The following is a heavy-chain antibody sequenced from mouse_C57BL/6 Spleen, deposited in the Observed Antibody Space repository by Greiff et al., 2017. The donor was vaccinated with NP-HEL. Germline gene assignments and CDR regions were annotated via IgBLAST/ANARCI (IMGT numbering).Heavy chain of an antibody. V-gene: IGHV1-15*01. J-gene: IGHJ4*01. CDR1: GYTFTDYE. CDR2: IDPETGGT. CDR3: TRRDLNYYGNLYAMDY. D-gene: IGHD2-1*01. Sequence: LVEPGAELVRPGASVTLSCKASGYTFTDYEMHWVKQTPVHGLEWIGAIDPETGGTAYNEKFKGKAILTADKSSSTAYMELRSLTSEDSAVYYCTRRDLNYYGNLYAMDYWGQGTSVTVSS.